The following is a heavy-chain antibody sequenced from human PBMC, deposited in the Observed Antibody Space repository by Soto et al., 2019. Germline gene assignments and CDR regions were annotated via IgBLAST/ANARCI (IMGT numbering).Heavy chain of an antibody. V-gene: IGHV4-59*01. CDR3: ARDLWGYCGTDCYPLDV. CDR2: MYNTGST. CDR1: GDAISGNY. J-gene: IGHJ6*02. D-gene: IGHD2-21*02. Sequence: TETLSLTCTVSGDAISGNYWRWIPQPPGKGLEWIGYMYNTGSTVYNPSFKSRVTISVDTSKNQFSLKLNSVTAADTAVYYCARDLWGYCGTDCYPLDVWGQGTTVT.